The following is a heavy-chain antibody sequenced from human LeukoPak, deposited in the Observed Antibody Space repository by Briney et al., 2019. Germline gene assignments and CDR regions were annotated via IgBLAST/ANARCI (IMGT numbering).Heavy chain of an antibody. CDR3: AKEGAYPIITYDS. D-gene: IGHD3-10*01. Sequence: GGSLGLSCAASGFTFSSYWMNWVRQAPGKGLEWVANIKRDGNEKNYVDSVKGRFSISRDNAKNSPYLQMDSLRAEDTADYYCAKEGAYPIITYDSWGQGALVIVSS. J-gene: IGHJ5*01. V-gene: IGHV3-7*01. CDR1: GFTFSSYW. CDR2: IKRDGNEK.